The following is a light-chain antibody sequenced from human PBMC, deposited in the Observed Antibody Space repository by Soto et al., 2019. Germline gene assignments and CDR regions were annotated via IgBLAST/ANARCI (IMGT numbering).Light chain of an antibody. V-gene: IGKV3-20*01. CDR3: QRSGGSVS. CDR1: QSVSSSY. CDR2: GAS. J-gene: IGKJ4*01. Sequence: ETVLTQSPGTLSLSPGERATLSCRASQSVSSSYLAWYQQKPGQAPRLLIYGASSRAAGIPDRFSGGGSGTDFPLTIDRLEPEDFAVYYCQRSGGSVSFGGGTKVDIK.